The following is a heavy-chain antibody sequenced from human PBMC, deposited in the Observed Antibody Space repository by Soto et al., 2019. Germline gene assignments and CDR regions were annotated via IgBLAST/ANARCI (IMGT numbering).Heavy chain of an antibody. CDR2: IVPIFGTT. CDR1: GGTCSNYA. J-gene: IGHJ6*02. D-gene: IGHD6-19*01. Sequence: QVPLVQSGAEVKKPGSSVKVSCKVSGGTCSNYAIDWVRLAPGHGLEWMGGIVPIFGTTYYTQKFQGRATIIADDSTTTAYLEMSSLRSEDTAIYYCARVEAVAGLYNYHGLDVWGQGTAVTVSS. CDR3: ARVEAVAGLYNYHGLDV. V-gene: IGHV1-69*12.